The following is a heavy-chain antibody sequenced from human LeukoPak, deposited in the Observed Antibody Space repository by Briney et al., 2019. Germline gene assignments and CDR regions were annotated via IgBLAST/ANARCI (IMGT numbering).Heavy chain of an antibody. CDR2: FNHSGIT. J-gene: IGHJ4*02. D-gene: IGHD3-3*01. Sequence: PSETLSLTCAVYGESFSGYYCSWIRQPPGKGLDWMGEFNHSGITNYNPSLKSRVTMSVDTSKNQFSLKLSSVTAADTALYYCARGVLKGHDSKAVDYWGQGTLVTVSS. V-gene: IGHV4-34*01. CDR1: GESFSGYY. CDR3: ARGVLKGHDSKAVDY.